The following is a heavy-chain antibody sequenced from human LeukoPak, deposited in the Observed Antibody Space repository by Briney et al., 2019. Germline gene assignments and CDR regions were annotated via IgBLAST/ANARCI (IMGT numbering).Heavy chain of an antibody. V-gene: IGHV4-4*07. CDR1: GGSISSYY. J-gene: IGHJ6*02. Sequence: SETLSLTCTVSGGSISSYYRSWIRQPAGKGLEWIGRIYTSGSTNYNPSLKSRVTMSVDTSKNQFSLKLSSVTAADTAVYYCASRIAARPDDYYYYYGMDVWGQGTTVTVSS. D-gene: IGHD6-6*01. CDR3: ASRIAARPDDYYYYYGMDV. CDR2: IYTSGST.